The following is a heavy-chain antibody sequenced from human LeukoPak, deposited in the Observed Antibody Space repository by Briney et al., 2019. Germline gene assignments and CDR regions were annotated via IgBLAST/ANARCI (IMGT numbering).Heavy chain of an antibody. V-gene: IGHV3-7*01. J-gene: IGHJ4*02. CDR1: GFTFSSYE. Sequence: GGSLRLCCSASGFTFSSYEMNWVRQAPGKGLEWVANIKLDGSGKNYVDSVKGRFTISRDNAKNSLYLQMKGLRVEDTAVYYCSSQPAVLDLDCWGQGTLVTVSS. CDR2: IKLDGSGK. D-gene: IGHD6-19*01. CDR3: SSQPAVLDLDC.